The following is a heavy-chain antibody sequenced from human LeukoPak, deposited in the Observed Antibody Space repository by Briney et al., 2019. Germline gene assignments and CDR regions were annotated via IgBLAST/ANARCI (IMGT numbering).Heavy chain of an antibody. D-gene: IGHD3-10*01. CDR3: ARDSVRGGRYGMDV. Sequence: PGGSLRLSCAASGFTFSSNSMNWVGQAPGKGVEWVSSISSSSSYIYYADSVKGRFTISRDNAKNSLYLQMNSLRAEDTAVYYCARDSVRGGRYGMDVWGQGTTVTVSS. CDR1: GFTFSSNS. CDR2: ISSSSSYI. V-gene: IGHV3-21*01. J-gene: IGHJ6*02.